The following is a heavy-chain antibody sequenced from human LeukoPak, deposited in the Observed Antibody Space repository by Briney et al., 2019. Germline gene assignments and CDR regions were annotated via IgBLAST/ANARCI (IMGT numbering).Heavy chain of an antibody. Sequence: ASVKVSCKASGYMFTSYGISWVRQAPGQGLEWMGWISAYNGNTNYAQKLQGRVTMTTDTSTSTAYMELRSLRSDDTAVYYCARIYDSSGYQIGKAYFDYWGQGTLVTVSS. CDR2: ISAYNGNT. J-gene: IGHJ4*02. CDR3: ARIYDSSGYQIGKAYFDY. D-gene: IGHD3-22*01. CDR1: GYMFTSYG. V-gene: IGHV1-18*01.